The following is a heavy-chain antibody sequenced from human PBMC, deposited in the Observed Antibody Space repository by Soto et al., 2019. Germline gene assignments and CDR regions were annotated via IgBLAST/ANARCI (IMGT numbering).Heavy chain of an antibody. CDR2: INAYNGNR. Sequence: QVHLVQSGPEVKKPGASVKVSCKASGYTFNTYGITWVRQAPGQGLEWMAWINAYNGNRIYAKNLQGRDTVTTDTSTSAAYMELMSQTSDDTAVYFCARERDRVADIWGLGTMVTVSS. CDR1: GYTFNTYG. J-gene: IGHJ3*02. CDR3: ARERDRVADI. V-gene: IGHV1-18*01. D-gene: IGHD2-15*01.